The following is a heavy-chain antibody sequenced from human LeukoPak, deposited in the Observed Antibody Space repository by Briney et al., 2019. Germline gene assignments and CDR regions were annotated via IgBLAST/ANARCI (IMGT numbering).Heavy chain of an antibody. CDR1: GVSISSSDYY. CDR2: VYYSGST. D-gene: IGHD3-10*01. V-gene: IGHV4-39*07. J-gene: IGHJ4*02. CDR3: ARDLWFGELSHDY. Sequence: PSETLSLTCTVSGVSISSSDYYWGWFRQPPGKGLEWIGSVYYSGSTYYNPSLKSRLTISVDRSKNQFSLKLSSVTAADTAVYYCARDLWFGELSHDYWGQGTLVTVSS.